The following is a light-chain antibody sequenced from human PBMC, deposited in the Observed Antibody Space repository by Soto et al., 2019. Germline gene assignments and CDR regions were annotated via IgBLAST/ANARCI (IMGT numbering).Light chain of an antibody. CDR1: SSNIGAGQD. CDR2: INT. CDR3: QSYDNSLTGSDV. Sequence: QSVLTQPPSVSGAPGQRITISCTGSSSNIGAGQDVHWYQQLPGTAPKLLIYINTNRPSGVPARFSASKSGASASLTITRLRAEDEADYYCQSYDNSLTGSDVFGTGTKLTVL. J-gene: IGLJ1*01. V-gene: IGLV1-40*01.